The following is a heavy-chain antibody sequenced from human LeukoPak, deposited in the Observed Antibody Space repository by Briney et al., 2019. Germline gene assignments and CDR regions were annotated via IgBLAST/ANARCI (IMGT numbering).Heavy chain of an antibody. Sequence: PSETLFLTCNVSGYSMRTGYYWGWIRQAPGKGLEWIGDMYHSGTTFYSLSLKSRVTISVDTSKNQFSLKLSSVTAADTAVYYCARPNIRYCSGGACSNDGSDYWGQGTLVTVSS. CDR3: ARPNIRYCSGGACSNDGSDY. CDR2: MYHSGTT. V-gene: IGHV4-38-2*02. D-gene: IGHD2-15*01. J-gene: IGHJ4*02. CDR1: GYSMRTGYY.